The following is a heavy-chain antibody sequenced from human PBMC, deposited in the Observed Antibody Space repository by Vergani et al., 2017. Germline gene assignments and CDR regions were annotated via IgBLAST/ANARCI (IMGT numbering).Heavy chain of an antibody. CDR3: ARGRGAIPYYYMDV. Sequence: QVQLVQSGAEVKKPGASVKVSCKASGYTFTSDDINWVRQATGQGLEWMGWINPNSGGTNYAQKFQGRVTMTRDTSISTAYMELSRLRSDDTAVYYCARGRGAIPYYYMDVWGKGTTVTVSS. CDR2: INPNSGGT. CDR1: GYTFTSDD. J-gene: IGHJ6*03. V-gene: IGHV1-2*02. D-gene: IGHD2-21*01.